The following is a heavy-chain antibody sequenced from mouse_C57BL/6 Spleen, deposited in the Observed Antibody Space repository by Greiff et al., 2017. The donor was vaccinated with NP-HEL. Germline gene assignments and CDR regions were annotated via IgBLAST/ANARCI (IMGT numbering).Heavy chain of an antibody. D-gene: IGHD1-1*01. CDR3: ARDYGSTIYYAMDY. Sequence: VQLQQPGAELVKPGASVKMSCKASGYTFTSYWITWVKQRPGQGLEWIGDIYPGSGSTNYNEKFKSKATLTVDKSSSTAYMQLSSLTSEDSAVYYCARDYGSTIYYAMDYWGQGTSVTVSS. J-gene: IGHJ4*01. V-gene: IGHV1-55*01. CDR2: IYPGSGST. CDR1: GYTFTSYW.